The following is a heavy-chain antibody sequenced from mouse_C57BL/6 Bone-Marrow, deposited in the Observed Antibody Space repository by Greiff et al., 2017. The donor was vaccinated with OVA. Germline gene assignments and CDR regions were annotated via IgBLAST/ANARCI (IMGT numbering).Heavy chain of an antibody. CDR3: ARHTLYYGNYVFDY. D-gene: IGHD2-1*01. J-gene: IGHJ2*01. CDR2: ISSGGSYT. V-gene: IGHV5-6*01. CDR1: GFTFSSYG. Sequence: EVHLVESGGDLVKPGGSLKLSCAASGFTFSSYGMSWVRQTPDKRLEWVATISSGGSYTYYPDSVKGRFTISRDNAKNTLYLQMSSLKSEDTAMYYCARHTLYYGNYVFDYWGQGTTLTVSS.